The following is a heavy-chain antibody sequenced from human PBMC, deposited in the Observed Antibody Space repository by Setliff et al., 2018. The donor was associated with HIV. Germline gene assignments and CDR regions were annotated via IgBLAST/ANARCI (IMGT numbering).Heavy chain of an antibody. J-gene: IGHJ6*03. CDR2: IIPIFGTG. Sequence: GASVKVSCKASGVTFSSYAISWVRQAPGQGLEWMGGIIPIFGTGNSAQKFQDRVTITADESTSTAYMELSSLRSEDTAVYYCARVRVRGDTDYYYYMDVWGKGTTVTVSS. CDR1: GVTFSSYA. V-gene: IGHV1-69*13. D-gene: IGHD3-10*01. CDR3: ARVRVRGDTDYYYYMDV.